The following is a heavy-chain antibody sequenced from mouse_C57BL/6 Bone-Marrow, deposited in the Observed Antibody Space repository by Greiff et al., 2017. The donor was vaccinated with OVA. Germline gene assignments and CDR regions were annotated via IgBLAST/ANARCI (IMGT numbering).Heavy chain of an antibody. CDR3: ARVGAYYSKGWFAY. J-gene: IGHJ3*01. V-gene: IGHV1-80*01. CDR1: GYAFSSYW. Sequence: QVQLQQSGAELVKPGASVKISCKASGYAFSSYWMNWVKQRPGKGLEWIGQIYPGDGDTNYNGKFKGKATLTADKSSSTAYMELRSLTSEDSAVYYCARVGAYYSKGWFAYWGQGTLVTVSA. D-gene: IGHD2-5*01. CDR2: IYPGDGDT.